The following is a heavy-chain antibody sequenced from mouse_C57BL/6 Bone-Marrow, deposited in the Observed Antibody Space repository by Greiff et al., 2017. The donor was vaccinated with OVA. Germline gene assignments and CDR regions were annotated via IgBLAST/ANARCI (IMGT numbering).Heavy chain of an antibody. CDR3: TRSGITTVAHWYFDV. CDR1: GYTFTDYE. Sequence: QVQLQQSGAELVRPGASVTLSCKASGYTFTDYEMHWVKQTPVHGLEWIGAIDPETGGTAYNQKFKGKAILTADKSSSTAYMELRSLTSEDSAVYYCTRSGITTVAHWYFDVWGTGTTVTVAS. J-gene: IGHJ1*03. CDR2: IDPETGGT. V-gene: IGHV1-15*01. D-gene: IGHD1-1*01.